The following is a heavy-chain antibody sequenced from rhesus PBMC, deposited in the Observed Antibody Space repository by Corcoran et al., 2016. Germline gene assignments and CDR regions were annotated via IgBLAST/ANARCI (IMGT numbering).Heavy chain of an antibody. CDR1: GGSISSSY. J-gene: IGHJ4*01. V-gene: IGHV4-169*02. Sequence: QLQLQESGPGLVKPSETLSVTCAVSGGSISSSYWSWIRQAPGKGLEWIGYIYGSGSSTNHNPSLKIRVTLSVDTSKNQLSLKLSSVTAADTAVYYCASDPDTAGTGPFDYWGQGVLVTVSS. CDR2: IYGSGSST. D-gene: IGHD5-30*01. CDR3: ASDPDTAGTGPFDY.